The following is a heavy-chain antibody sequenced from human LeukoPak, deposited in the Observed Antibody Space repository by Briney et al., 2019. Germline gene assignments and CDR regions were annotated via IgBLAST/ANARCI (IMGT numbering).Heavy chain of an antibody. CDR1: GGSISGYY. CDR3: ARERYRGYDFDY. J-gene: IGHJ4*02. V-gene: IGHV4-4*07. D-gene: IGHD5-12*01. CDR2: IYTSGST. Sequence: SETLSLTCTVPGGSISGYYWSWIRQPAGKGLEWIGRIYTSGSTNYNPSLKSRVTMSVDTSKNQFSLKLSSVTAADTAVYYCARERYRGYDFDYWGQGTLVTVSS.